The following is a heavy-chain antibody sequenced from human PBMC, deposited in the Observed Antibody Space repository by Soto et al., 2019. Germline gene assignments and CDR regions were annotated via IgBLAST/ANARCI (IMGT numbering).Heavy chain of an antibody. V-gene: IGHV3-74*01. J-gene: IGHJ6*02. CDR2: INSDGSRT. CDR1: GFTFSSYW. CDR3: GRGVRNYYAMDV. Sequence: EVPLVESGGGLVQPGGSLRLSCAASGFTFSSYWMHWVRQAPGKGLVWVSRINSDGSRTNYADSVKGRFTISRDNAKNTLYLQMNSLRAEDTAVYYCGRGVRNYYAMDVWGQGTTVTVSS.